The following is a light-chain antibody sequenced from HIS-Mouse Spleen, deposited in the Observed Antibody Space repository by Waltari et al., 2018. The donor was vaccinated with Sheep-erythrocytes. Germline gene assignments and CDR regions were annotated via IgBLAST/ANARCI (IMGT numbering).Light chain of an antibody. CDR1: SSVVGSYNL. Sequence: QSPRTHPAPVSGPPGQPTPIPSTGTSSVVGSYNLFPCYQHHPGKAPKPMIYEGSKRPSGVSNRFSGSKSGNTASLTISGLQAEDEADYYCCSYAGSSTPWVFGGGTKLTVL. CDR2: EGS. V-gene: IGLV2-23*01. J-gene: IGLJ3*02. CDR3: CSYAGSSTPWV.